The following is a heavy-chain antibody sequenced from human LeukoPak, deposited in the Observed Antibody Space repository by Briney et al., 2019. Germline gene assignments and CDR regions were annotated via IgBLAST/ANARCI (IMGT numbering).Heavy chain of an antibody. CDR1: GFTFSDFW. CDR3: ARDRSSFFFDY. J-gene: IGHJ4*02. V-gene: IGHV3-7*01. D-gene: IGHD6-6*01. Sequence: PGGSLRLSCAGSGFTFSDFWMTWVGQTRGRGREGVANIKEDGTEKNLVDSVKGRFTISRDNTKNLLFLQMNSLRAEDTAVYYCARDRSSFFFDYWGQGTLAPVSS. CDR2: IKEDGTEK.